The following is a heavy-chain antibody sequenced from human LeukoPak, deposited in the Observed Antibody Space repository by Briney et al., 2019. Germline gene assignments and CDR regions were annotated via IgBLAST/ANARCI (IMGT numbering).Heavy chain of an antibody. CDR3: ARGASRSFDY. Sequence: ASVKVSCKTSGYTFTSYDINWVRQATGQGLEWMGVMNTNSGNTGYAQRFRGRVTITRNTSISTAYMALSRLRSEDTAVYYCARGASRSFDYWGQGTLVTVSS. J-gene: IGHJ4*02. V-gene: IGHV1-8*03. CDR1: GYTFTSYD. CDR2: MNTNSGNT. D-gene: IGHD6-6*01.